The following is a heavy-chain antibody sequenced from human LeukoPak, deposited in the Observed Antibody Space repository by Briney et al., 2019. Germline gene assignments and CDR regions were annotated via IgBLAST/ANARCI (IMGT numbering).Heavy chain of an antibody. CDR1: GDSVFSYY. V-gene: IGHV4-4*09. CDR2: IDTSGST. D-gene: IGHD2-15*01. J-gene: IGHJ4*02. Sequence: SETLSLTCAVSGDSVFSYYWSWIRQPPGKGLEWIGYIDTSGSTSYNSSLKSRVTISVDTSKNHLSLNLTSVTAADTAVYYCARRAANSWHFDYWGQGSLVTVSS. CDR3: ARRAANSWHFDY.